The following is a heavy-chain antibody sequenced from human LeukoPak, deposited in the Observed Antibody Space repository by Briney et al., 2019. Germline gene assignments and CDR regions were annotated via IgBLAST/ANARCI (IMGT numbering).Heavy chain of an antibody. Sequence: PSETLSLTRTVSGGSISSYYWSWIRQSPVKGLEWLGYIFPSGSAFYNASLESRVTISLDTSENQFSLRLSSVAAADTAVYYCARRNHYFYYMDVWGKGTTVTVSS. V-gene: IGHV4-4*09. CDR3: ARRNHYFYYMDV. D-gene: IGHD1-14*01. J-gene: IGHJ6*03. CDR2: IFPSGSA. CDR1: GGSISSYY.